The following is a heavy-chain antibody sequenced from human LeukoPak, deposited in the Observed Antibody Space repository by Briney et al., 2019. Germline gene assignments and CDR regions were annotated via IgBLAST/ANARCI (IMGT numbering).Heavy chain of an antibody. J-gene: IGHJ4*02. Sequence: ASVKVSCKASGYTFTSYAMHWVRQAPGQRLEWMGWINAGNGNTEYSQKFQGRVTITRDTSASTGYMELSSLRSEDTAVYYCARAPYYYDSSGYYYSFDYWGQGTLVTVSS. V-gene: IGHV1-3*01. CDR1: GYTFTSYA. CDR3: ARAPYYYDSSGYYYSFDY. CDR2: INAGNGNT. D-gene: IGHD3-22*01.